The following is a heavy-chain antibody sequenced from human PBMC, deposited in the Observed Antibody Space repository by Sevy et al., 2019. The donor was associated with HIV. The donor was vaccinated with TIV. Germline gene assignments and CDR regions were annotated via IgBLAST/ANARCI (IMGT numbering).Heavy chain of an antibody. D-gene: IGHD3-22*01. V-gene: IGHV3-23*01. J-gene: IGHJ5*02. CDR2: ITISGGNT. CDR1: GFTFSLYA. Sequence: GGSLRLSCAASGFTFSLYAMTWVRQAPGKGLEWVSTITISGGNTYYADSVKGRFTISRDNSKNTLYLQMYSLRAEDTAIYFCAKDHDNNWFDPWGQGTLVTVSS. CDR3: AKDHDNNWFDP.